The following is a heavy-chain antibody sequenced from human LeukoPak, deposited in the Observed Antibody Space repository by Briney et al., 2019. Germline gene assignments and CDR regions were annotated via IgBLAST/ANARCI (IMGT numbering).Heavy chain of an antibody. Sequence: EPGGSLRLSCAASGVTFITHWMTWVRQAQAKGQGRVANIKQDRSEKYYVDSVKGRFTISRDNAKNSLYLQMSGLRAEDTAVYYCAREPSNRDWYFDLWGRGTLVTVSS. J-gene: IGHJ2*01. CDR1: GVTFITHW. D-gene: IGHD1-14*01. V-gene: IGHV3-7*01. CDR3: AREPSNRDWYFDL. CDR2: IKQDRSEK.